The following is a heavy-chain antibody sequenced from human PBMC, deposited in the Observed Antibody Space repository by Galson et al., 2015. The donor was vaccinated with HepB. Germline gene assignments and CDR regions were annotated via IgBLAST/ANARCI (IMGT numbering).Heavy chain of an antibody. J-gene: IGHJ4*02. CDR3: AKDAGGTDSGPFEY. Sequence: SLRLSCAASVFNFRTYGMRWVRQAPGKGLQWVATINDSGGNTHYADSVKGRFTISRDNSKNTLYLHMNSPGAEDTAVYYCAKDAGGTDSGPFEYWGQGTLVTVSS. D-gene: IGHD1-26*01. CDR2: INDSGGNT. CDR1: VFNFRTYG. V-gene: IGHV3-23*01.